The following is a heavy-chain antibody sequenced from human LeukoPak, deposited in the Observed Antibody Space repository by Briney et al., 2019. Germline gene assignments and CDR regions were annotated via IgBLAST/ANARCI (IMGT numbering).Heavy chain of an antibody. CDR2: ISGSGGST. V-gene: IGHV3-23*01. CDR3: AKCGCRYCSSTSCYFDY. CDR1: GLTFSSYA. J-gene: IGHJ4*02. D-gene: IGHD2-2*01. Sequence: GGSLRLSCAASGLTFSSYAMSWVRQAPGKGLEWVSAISGSGGSTYYADSVKGRFTISRDNSKNTLYLQMNSLRAEDTAVYYCAKCGCRYCSSTSCYFDYWGQGTLVTVSS.